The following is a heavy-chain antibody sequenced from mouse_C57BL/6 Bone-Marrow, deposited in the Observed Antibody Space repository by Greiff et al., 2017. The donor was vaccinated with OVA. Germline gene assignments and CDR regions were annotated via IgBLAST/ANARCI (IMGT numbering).Heavy chain of an antibody. J-gene: IGHJ4*01. CDR1: GFTFSSYA. CDR2: ISAGGSYT. D-gene: IGHD2-4*01. CDR3: ARDYDYDISMDY. Sequence: DVMLVESGGGLVKPGGSLKLSCAASGFTFSSYAMSWVRQTPEKRLEWVATISAGGSYTYYPDNVKGRFTLSRDNAKNNLYLQLSHLKSEDTAMDYCARDYDYDISMDYWGQGTSVTVSS. V-gene: IGHV5-4*01.